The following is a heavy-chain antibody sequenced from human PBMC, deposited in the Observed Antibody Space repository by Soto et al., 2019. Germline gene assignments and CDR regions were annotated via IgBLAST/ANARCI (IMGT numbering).Heavy chain of an antibody. V-gene: IGHV3-43*01. D-gene: IGHD5-18*01. CDR1: GFTFDDYT. CDR2: ISWDGGST. CDR3: AKDITRIRYSYGYSDPSYYYGMDV. Sequence: GGSLRLSCAASGFTFDDYTMHWVRQAPGKGLEWVSLISWDGGSTYYADSVKGRFTISRDNSKNSLYLQMNSLRTEDTALYYCAKDITRIRYSYGYSDPSYYYGMDVWGQGTTVTVSS. J-gene: IGHJ6*02.